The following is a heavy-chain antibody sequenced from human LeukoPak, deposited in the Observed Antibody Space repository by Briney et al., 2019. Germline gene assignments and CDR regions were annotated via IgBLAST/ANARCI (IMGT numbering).Heavy chain of an antibody. CDR1: GYTFAGYY. D-gene: IGHD5-18*01. CDR2: INPNSGGT. Sequence: ASVKVSCKASGYTFAGYYMHWVRQAPGQGLEWMGRINPNSGGTNYAQKFQGRVTMTRDTSISTAYMELSRLRSDDTAAYYCARGLGYSYGQYYFDYWGQGTLVTVSS. V-gene: IGHV1-2*06. CDR3: ARGLGYSYGQYYFDY. J-gene: IGHJ4*02.